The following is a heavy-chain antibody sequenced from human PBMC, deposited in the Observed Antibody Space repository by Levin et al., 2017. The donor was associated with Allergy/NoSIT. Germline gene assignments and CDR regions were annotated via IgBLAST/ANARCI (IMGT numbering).Heavy chain of an antibody. J-gene: IGHJ4*02. V-gene: IGHV3-7*04. CDR2: IKQDGSEK. Sequence: PGGSLRLSCAASGFTFSRYWMSWVRQAPGKGLEWVANIKQDGSEKSYVDSVKGRFTISRDNAKNSLYLQMNSLRAEDTAVYYCARVYGWGYSTLRCLEYWGQGTLVTVSS. CDR3: ARVYGWGYSTLRCLEY. D-gene: IGHD6-19*01. CDR1: GFTFSRYW.